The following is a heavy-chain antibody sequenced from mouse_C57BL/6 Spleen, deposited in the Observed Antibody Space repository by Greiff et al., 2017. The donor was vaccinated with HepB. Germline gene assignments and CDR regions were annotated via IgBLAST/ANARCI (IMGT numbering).Heavy chain of an antibody. CDR1: GYTFTSYW. CDR3: ARGNYSLYAMDY. V-gene: IGHV1-50*01. D-gene: IGHD2-1*01. J-gene: IGHJ4*01. Sequence: QVQLQQPGAELVKPGASVKLSCKASGYTFTSYWMQWVKQRPGQGLEWIGEIDPSDSYTNYTQKFKGKATLTVDTSSSTAYMQLSSLTSEDSAVYYCARGNYSLYAMDYWGQGTSVTVSS. CDR2: IDPSDSYT.